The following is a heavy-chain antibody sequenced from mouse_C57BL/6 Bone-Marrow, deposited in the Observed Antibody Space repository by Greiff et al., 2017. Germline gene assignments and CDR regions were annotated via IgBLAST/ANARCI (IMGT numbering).Heavy chain of an antibody. CDR3: ARDYYGLRFAY. CDR1: GYTFTSYW. J-gene: IGHJ3*01. Sequence: QVQLKQPGAELVRPGSSVKLSCKASGYTFTSYWMHWVKQRPIQGLEWIGNIDPSDSETHYNQKFKDKATLTVDKSSSTAYMQLSSLTSEDSAVYYCARDYYGLRFAYWGQGTLVTVSA. V-gene: IGHV1-52*01. CDR2: IDPSDSET. D-gene: IGHD1-1*01.